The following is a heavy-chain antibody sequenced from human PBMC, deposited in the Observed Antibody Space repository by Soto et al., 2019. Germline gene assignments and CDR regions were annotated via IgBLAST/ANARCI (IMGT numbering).Heavy chain of an antibody. CDR2: VSYRGNTH. CDR1: GFTFSDFD. D-gene: IGHD6-6*01. J-gene: IGHJ4*02. Sequence: QVHLVESGGGVVQPGRSLRLSCAASGFTFSDFDMHWVRQAPGKGLEWVAVVSYRGNTHYYADSVGGRFTISRDNSNNMLYVQMDDLRLDDTGVYYCVKEAHRASRLEYWCQGTLVIVSS. V-gene: IGHV3-30*18. CDR3: VKEAHRASRLEY.